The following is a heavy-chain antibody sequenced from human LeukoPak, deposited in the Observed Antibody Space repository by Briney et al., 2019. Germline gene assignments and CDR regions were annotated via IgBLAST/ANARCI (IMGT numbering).Heavy chain of an antibody. CDR3: ARGGVDHYGSGTYYLMYYFDT. CDR2: ISSSGGRT. Sequence: GGSLRLSCAASGFTFSNYDMSWVRQAPGKGLEWVSSISSSGGRTYYADSVKGRFTISRDNSKNTLYLQMNSLRAEDTAVYFCARGGVDHYGSGTYYLMYYFDTGAREPWSPSPQ. J-gene: IGHJ4*02. D-gene: IGHD3-10*01. CDR1: GFTFSNYD. V-gene: IGHV3-23*01.